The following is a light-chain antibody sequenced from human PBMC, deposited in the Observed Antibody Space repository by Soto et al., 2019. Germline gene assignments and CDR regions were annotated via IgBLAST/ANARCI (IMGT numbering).Light chain of an antibody. V-gene: IGKV3-15*01. CDR1: QSISSN. CDR3: QHYNNWLT. CDR2: GAS. Sequence: EMVMTQSPSTLSVSPGERATLSCWASQSISSNLAWYQQKPGQAPRLLIYGASIRATGIPVRFSGSGSGTEFTLNISSLQSEDFAVYYCQHYNNWLTFGGGTKVEIK. J-gene: IGKJ4*01.